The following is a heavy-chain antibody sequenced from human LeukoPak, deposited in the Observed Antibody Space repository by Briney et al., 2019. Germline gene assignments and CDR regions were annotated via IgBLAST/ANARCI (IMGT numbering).Heavy chain of an antibody. V-gene: IGHV1-69*13. CDR2: IIPIFGTA. CDR1: GYTFTSYG. D-gene: IGHD3-10*01. Sequence: ASVKVSCKASGYTFTSYGISWVRQAPGQGLEWMGGIIPIFGTANYAQKFQGRVTITADESTSTAYMELSSLRSEDTAVYYCARAGITMVRGVVYYYGMDVWGQGTTVTVSS. CDR3: ARAGITMVRGVVYYYGMDV. J-gene: IGHJ6*02.